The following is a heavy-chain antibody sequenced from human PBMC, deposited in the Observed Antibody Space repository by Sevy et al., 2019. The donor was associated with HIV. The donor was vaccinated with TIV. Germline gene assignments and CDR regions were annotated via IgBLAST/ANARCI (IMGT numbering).Heavy chain of an antibody. CDR2: ISSRSTYI. V-gene: IGHV3-11*06. Sequence: GGSLRLSCAVSGFSFSDYYMSWIRQAPGKWLEWVSDISSRSTYIKYADSVKGRFTISRDNAKNSLSLQMNSLRADDTAVYYCARERNTYGQGYFDYWGQGTLVTVSS. CDR1: GFSFSDYY. J-gene: IGHJ4*02. D-gene: IGHD1-1*01. CDR3: ARERNTYGQGYFDY.